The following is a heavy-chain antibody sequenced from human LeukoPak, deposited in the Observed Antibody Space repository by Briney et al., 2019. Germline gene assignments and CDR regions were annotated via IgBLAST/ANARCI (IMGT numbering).Heavy chain of an antibody. CDR1: GGSIRSYY. V-gene: IGHV4-59*12. CDR3: ARVRRSSSGWYVRQQLDY. Sequence: SETLSLTCTVSGGSIRSYYWSWIRQPPGKGLEWIGYIYYSGSTKYNPSLKSRVTISVDTSKNQFSLKLSSVTAADTAVYYCARVRRSSSGWYVRQQLDYWGQGTLVTVSS. CDR2: IYYSGST. D-gene: IGHD6-19*01. J-gene: IGHJ4*02.